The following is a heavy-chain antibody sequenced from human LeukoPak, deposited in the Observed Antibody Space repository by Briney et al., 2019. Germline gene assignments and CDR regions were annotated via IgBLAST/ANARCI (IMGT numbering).Heavy chain of an antibody. CDR1: GFTFSSYA. J-gene: IGHJ4*02. CDR2: ISGSGGST. Sequence: GGSLRLSCAASGFTFSSYAMSWVRQAPGKGLEWVSAISGSGGSTYYADSVKGRFTISRDNSKNTLYMQMNSLRAEDRAVYYCAKAPVLPYFLEATPSGLFDYWGQGTLVTVSS. CDR3: AKAPVLPYFLEATPSGLFDY. D-gene: IGHD3-9*01. V-gene: IGHV3-23*01.